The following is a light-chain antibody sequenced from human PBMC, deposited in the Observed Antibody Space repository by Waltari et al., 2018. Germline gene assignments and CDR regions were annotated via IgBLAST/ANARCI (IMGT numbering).Light chain of an antibody. CDR1: SSDVGRFDY. CDR2: DVS. Sequence: SITISCTGTSSDVGRFDYVSWYQQHPGKALKLVIYDVSYRPSGISDRFSGSKSANTASLTISGLQAEDEADYYCCSYTRSSTPFVFGSGTKVTVL. CDR3: CSYTRSSTPFV. J-gene: IGLJ1*01. V-gene: IGLV2-14*03.